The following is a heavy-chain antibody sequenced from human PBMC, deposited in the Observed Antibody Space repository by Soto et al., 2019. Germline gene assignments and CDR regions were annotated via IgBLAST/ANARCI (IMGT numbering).Heavy chain of an antibody. Sequence: ASVKVSFKTSGYTFTTYGIHWLRQAPGQGLEWMGWISGYNGNTNYAQKFQDRVTMTTDTSRSVGYLELRSLTFEDTAVYYCARGAHGSGYGVYWGQGTLVTVS. CDR1: GYTFTTYG. J-gene: IGHJ4*02. CDR3: ARGAHGSGYGVY. CDR2: ISGYNGNT. D-gene: IGHD3-3*01. V-gene: IGHV1-18*01.